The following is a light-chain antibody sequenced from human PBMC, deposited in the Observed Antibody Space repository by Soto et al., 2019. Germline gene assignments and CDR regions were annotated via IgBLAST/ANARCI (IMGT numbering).Light chain of an antibody. CDR3: QQYESYPWT. CDR2: KAF. J-gene: IGKJ1*01. V-gene: IGKV1-5*03. CDR1: QDISDW. Sequence: DIHMTQSPSTLYASVGDRVTITCRASQDISDWLAWYQQKSGKAPKLLIYKAFNLKSGVPSRFSGRRSRTEYTLTISSLQPDDFATYFCQQYESYPWTFGLGTKVDI.